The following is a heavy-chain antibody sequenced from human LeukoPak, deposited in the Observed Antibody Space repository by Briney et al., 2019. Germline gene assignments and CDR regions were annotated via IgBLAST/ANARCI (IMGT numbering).Heavy chain of an antibody. D-gene: IGHD5-24*01. V-gene: IGHV3-33*01. Sequence: GGSLRLSCAASGFTFSRYGMHWVRQAPGKGLEWVAVIWFDGSNKYYADSEKGRFTISRDNSKSTLYLQMNSLRAEDTAVYFCARDIDGYLDYWGQGTLVTVSS. CDR1: GFTFSRYG. CDR3: ARDIDGYLDY. J-gene: IGHJ4*02. CDR2: IWFDGSNK.